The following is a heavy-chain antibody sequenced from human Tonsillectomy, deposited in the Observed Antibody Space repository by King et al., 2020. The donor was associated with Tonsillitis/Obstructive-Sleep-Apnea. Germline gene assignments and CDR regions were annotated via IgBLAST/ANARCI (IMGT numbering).Heavy chain of an antibody. D-gene: IGHD3-3*01. Sequence: QLVQSGSELKKPGASVKVSCKASGYTFTSYAMNWVRQAPGQRLEWMGWINTNTGNPTYAQGFTGRFVFSLDTSVTTAYLQISSLKAEDTAVYYCAREVVPLTYSDFWSGYPDAFDIWGQGTMVTVSS. V-gene: IGHV7-4-1*02. CDR2: INTNTGNP. J-gene: IGHJ3*02. CDR3: AREVVPLTYSDFWSGYPDAFDI. CDR1: GYTFTSYA.